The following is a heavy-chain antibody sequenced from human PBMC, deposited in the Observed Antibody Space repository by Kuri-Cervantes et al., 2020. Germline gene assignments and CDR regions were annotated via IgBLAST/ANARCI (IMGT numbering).Heavy chain of an antibody. CDR1: GGTISSSSYY. CDR2: IYYSGST. V-gene: IGHV4-39*01. J-gene: IGHJ5*02. Sequence: SETLSLTCTVSGGTISSSSYYWGWIRQPPGKGLEWIGSIYYSGSTYYNPSLKSRVTISVDTSKNQFSLKLSSVTAADTAVYYCARHDVHTAMVPKWFDPWGQGTLVTVSS. D-gene: IGHD5-18*01. CDR3: ARHDVHTAMVPKWFDP.